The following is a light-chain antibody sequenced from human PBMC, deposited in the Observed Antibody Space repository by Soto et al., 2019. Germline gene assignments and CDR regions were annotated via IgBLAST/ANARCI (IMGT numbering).Light chain of an antibody. J-gene: IGKJ4*01. CDR1: QSISTY. V-gene: IGKV1-39*01. CDR2: AAS. CDR3: QQSYNTPLT. Sequence: DIQMTQSPSSLSASVGDRVTITCRASQSISTYLNWYQQRPGKAPKLLIYAASSLQSGVPSRFSGNASGTPFTRGIRSLQQQDVATSYFQQSYNTPLTFGGGTKVEI.